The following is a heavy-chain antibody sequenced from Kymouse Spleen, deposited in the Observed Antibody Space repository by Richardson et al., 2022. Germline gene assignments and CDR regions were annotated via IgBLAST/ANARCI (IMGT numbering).Heavy chain of an antibody. V-gene: IGHV4-39*01. D-gene: IGHD6-6*01. Sequence: QLQLQESGPGLVKPSETLSLTCTVSGGSISSSSYYWGWIRQPPGKGLEWIGSIYYSGSTYYNPSLKSRVTISVDTSKNQFSLKLSSVTAADTAVYYCARGSIAARRWFDPWGQGTLVTVSS. CDR2: IYYSGST. CDR3: ARGSIAARRWFDP. CDR1: GGSISSSSYY. J-gene: IGHJ5*02.